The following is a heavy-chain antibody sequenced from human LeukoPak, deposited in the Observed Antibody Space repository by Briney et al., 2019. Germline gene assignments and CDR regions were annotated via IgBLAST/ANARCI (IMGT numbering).Heavy chain of an antibody. J-gene: IGHJ4*02. D-gene: IGHD6-13*01. V-gene: IGHV3-7*01. CDR2: IKQDGSQK. CDR1: GFTVSSNE. Sequence: PGGSLRLSCAASGFTVSSNEMSWVRQAPGKGLEWVANIKQDGSQKYYVDSVKGRFTVSRDNAKNSLYLQMNSLRAEDTAVYYCATRGSSWSPEYWGQGTLVTVSS. CDR3: ATRGSSWSPEY.